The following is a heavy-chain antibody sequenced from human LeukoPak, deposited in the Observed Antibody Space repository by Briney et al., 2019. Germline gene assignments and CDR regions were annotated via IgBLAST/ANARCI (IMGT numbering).Heavy chain of an antibody. CDR3: ARVADSSGWLFPLDF. CDR2: IYYSGSS. Sequence: SESLSLTCTVSGGSISSYYWSWIRQPPGKGLEWIGNIYYSGSSNYNPSLKSRVTISVDTSKNQFSLKLSSVTAADTAVYYCARVADSSGWLFPLDFWGQGTPVTVSS. CDR1: GGSISSYY. V-gene: IGHV4-59*01. D-gene: IGHD6-19*01. J-gene: IGHJ4*02.